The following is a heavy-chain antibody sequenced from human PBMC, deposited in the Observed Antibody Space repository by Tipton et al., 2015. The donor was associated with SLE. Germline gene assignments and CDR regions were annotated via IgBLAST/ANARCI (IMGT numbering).Heavy chain of an antibody. CDR1: GGSINTYF. J-gene: IGHJ6*03. D-gene: IGHD3/OR15-3a*01. CDR2: IYYSGST. V-gene: IGHV4-59*12. Sequence: TLSLTCTVSGGSINTYFWSWVRQPPGKGLEWLGHIYYSGSTDYNPSLKSRVTISVDRSKSQFSLDLSSVTAADTAVYYCARAPGLDRDYYYYYYMDVWGKGTTVTVSS. CDR3: ARAPGLDRDYYYYYYMDV.